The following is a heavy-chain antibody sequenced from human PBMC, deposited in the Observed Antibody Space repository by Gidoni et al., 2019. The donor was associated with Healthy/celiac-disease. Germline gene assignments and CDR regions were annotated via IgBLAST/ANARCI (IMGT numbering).Heavy chain of an antibody. D-gene: IGHD2-2*01. V-gene: IGHV4-30-4*01. Sequence: QVQLQEPGPGLVKPSQTLSLTCTVSGGSISSGDYYWSWIRQPPGKGLEWIGYIYYSGSTYYNPSLKSRVTISVDTSKNQFSLKLSSVTAADTAVYYCARVCSSTSTYYYYYMDVWGKGTTVTVSS. CDR1: GGSISSGDYY. CDR2: IYYSGST. CDR3: ARVCSSTSTYYYYYMDV. J-gene: IGHJ6*03.